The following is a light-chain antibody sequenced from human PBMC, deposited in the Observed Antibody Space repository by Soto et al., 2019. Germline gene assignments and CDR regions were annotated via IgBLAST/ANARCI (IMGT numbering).Light chain of an antibody. CDR1: QTVSSN. CDR2: GAS. J-gene: IGKJ4*01. Sequence: EIVLTQSPSTLSLSPGEGATLSCWASQTVSSNYLAWYQQRPGQAPRLIIHGASTRATGIPARFSGSGSGTEFTLTISSLQSADFALYYCQQYNNWPLTFGGGTKVDIK. CDR3: QQYNNWPLT. V-gene: IGKV3-15*01.